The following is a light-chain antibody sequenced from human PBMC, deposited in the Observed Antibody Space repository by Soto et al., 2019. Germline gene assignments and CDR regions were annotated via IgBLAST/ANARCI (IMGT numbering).Light chain of an antibody. Sequence: DIQMTQSPSTLSASVGDIVTITCRASQSISSWLAWYQQKPGKAPKLLIYDASSLESGVPSRFSGSGSGTEFTLTISSLQPDDFATYYCQQYNSYSRTFGQGTTGDIK. CDR1: QSISSW. CDR2: DAS. J-gene: IGKJ1*01. V-gene: IGKV1-5*01. CDR3: QQYNSYSRT.